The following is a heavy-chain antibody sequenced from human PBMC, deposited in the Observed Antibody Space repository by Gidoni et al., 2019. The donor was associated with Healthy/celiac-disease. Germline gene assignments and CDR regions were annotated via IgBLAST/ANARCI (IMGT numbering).Heavy chain of an antibody. J-gene: IGHJ5*02. Sequence: EVQLLESGGGLVQPGGSLRLSCAASGFTFSSYAMSWVRQAPGKGLEWVSAISGSGGSTYYADSVKGRFTISRDNSKNTLYLQMNSLRAEDTAVYYCAKDPDVVVVAANNWFDPWGQGTLVTVSS. D-gene: IGHD2-15*01. CDR2: ISGSGGST. CDR3: AKDPDVVVVAANNWFDP. CDR1: GFTFSSYA. V-gene: IGHV3-23*01.